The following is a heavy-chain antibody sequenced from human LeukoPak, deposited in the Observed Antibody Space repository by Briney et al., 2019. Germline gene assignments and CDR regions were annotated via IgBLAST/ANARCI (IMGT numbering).Heavy chain of an antibody. J-gene: IGHJ4*01. D-gene: IGHD3-10*01. Sequence: TGGSLRLSCAASGFTFSSYGMHWVRQAPGKGLEWVAVISYDGSNKYYADSVKGRFTISRDNSKNTLYLQMNSLRAEDTAVYYCAKDIGFGGSYFDYWGQGTLVTVSS. V-gene: IGHV3-30*18. CDR1: GFTFSSYG. CDR2: ISYDGSNK. CDR3: AKDIGFGGSYFDY.